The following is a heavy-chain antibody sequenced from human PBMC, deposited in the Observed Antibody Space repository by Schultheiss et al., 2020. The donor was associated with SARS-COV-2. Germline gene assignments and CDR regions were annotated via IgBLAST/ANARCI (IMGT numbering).Heavy chain of an antibody. CDR3: ARDGVVTWTPGYFDY. Sequence: GGSLRLSCAASGFTFSSYGMHWVRQAPGKGLEWVAVIWYDGSNKYYADSVKGRFTISRDNAKNSLYLQMNSLRAEDTAVYYCARDGVVTWTPGYFDYWGQGTLVTVSS. CDR2: IWYDGSNK. CDR1: GFTFSSYG. J-gene: IGHJ4*02. D-gene: IGHD3-16*01. V-gene: IGHV3-33*01.